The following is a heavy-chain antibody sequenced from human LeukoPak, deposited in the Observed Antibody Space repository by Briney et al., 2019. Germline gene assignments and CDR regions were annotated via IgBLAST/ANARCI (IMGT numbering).Heavy chain of an antibody. CDR3: ARGLDTYKSGVD. Sequence: SETLSLTCAAYGGSFSGYYCTWVRQAPGKGLEWIGEIHPSGSTNYNPSLMSRVSLSLDTSKNQFSLRLRSVTAADTAVYFCARGLDTYKSGVDWGQGTLVTVSS. D-gene: IGHD1-26*01. CDR2: IHPSGST. CDR1: GGSFSGYY. V-gene: IGHV4-34*01. J-gene: IGHJ4*02.